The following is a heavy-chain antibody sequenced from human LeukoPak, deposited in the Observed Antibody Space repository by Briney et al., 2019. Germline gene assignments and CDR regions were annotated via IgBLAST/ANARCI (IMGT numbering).Heavy chain of an antibody. J-gene: IGHJ4*02. Sequence: SQTLSLTCAISGDSVSSNSAAWNWIRQSPSRGLEWLGRTYYRSKWYNDYAVSVKSRITINPDTSKNQFSLKLSSVTAADTAVYYCARHGGYSGYDYDYWGQGTLVTVSS. D-gene: IGHD5-12*01. CDR3: ARHGGYSGYDYDY. V-gene: IGHV6-1*01. CDR1: GDSVSSNSAA. CDR2: TYYRSKWYN.